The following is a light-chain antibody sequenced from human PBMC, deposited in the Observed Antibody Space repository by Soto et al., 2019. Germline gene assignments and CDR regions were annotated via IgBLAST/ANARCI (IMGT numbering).Light chain of an antibody. CDR3: HQYDTWPGT. V-gene: IGKV3-15*01. Sequence: EIVMTQSPATLSVSPGERATLSCRASQSVGSNLAWYQQKPGQAPRLLIYNTATRATGIPDRLSGIGSGTEFTLPISSLQSEDFAVYYCHQYDTWPGTFGQGTKVEIK. CDR2: NTA. CDR1: QSVGSN. J-gene: IGKJ1*01.